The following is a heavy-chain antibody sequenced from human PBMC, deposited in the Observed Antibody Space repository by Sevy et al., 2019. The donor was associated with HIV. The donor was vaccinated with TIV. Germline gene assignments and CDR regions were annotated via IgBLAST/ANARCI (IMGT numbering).Heavy chain of an antibody. CDR1: GYTFTSYG. V-gene: IGHV1-18*04. D-gene: IGHD2-2*01. CDR3: ARDLDIVVVPAAIKWGYYYYGMDV. CDR2: ISAYNGNT. Sequence: ASVKVSCKASGYTFTSYGISWVRQAPGQGLEWMGWISAYNGNTNYAQKPQGRVTMTTDTSTSTAYMELRSLRSDDTAVYYCARDLDIVVVPAAIKWGYYYYGMDVWGQGTTVTVSS. J-gene: IGHJ6*02.